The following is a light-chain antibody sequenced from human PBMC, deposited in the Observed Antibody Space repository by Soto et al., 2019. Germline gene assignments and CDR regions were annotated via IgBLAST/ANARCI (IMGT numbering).Light chain of an antibody. CDR1: SSDVGGYNY. J-gene: IGLJ1*01. Sequence: QSVLTQPPSASGSHGQSVTISCTGTSSDVGGYNYVSWYQQRPGKAPKLMIYEVSKRPSGVPDRFSGSKSGNTASLTVSWLQAEDEADYYCSSYAGSNVVFGTGTKVTVL. CDR3: SSYAGSNVV. CDR2: EVS. V-gene: IGLV2-8*01.